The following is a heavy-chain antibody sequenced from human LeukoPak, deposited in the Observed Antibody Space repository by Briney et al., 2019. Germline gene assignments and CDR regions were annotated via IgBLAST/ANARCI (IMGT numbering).Heavy chain of an antibody. D-gene: IGHD1-14*01. V-gene: IGHV3-66*01. CDR2: IYSGGRT. Sequence: GGSLRLSCAASGFTVSSNYMSWVRQAPGKGLEWVSIIYSGGRTHYADSVKGRFTISRDNSKNTLYLQMNSLRAEDTAVYFCARGTPGYNYYGMDVWGQGTTATVSS. CDR3: ARGTPGYNYYGMDV. J-gene: IGHJ6*02. CDR1: GFTVSSNY.